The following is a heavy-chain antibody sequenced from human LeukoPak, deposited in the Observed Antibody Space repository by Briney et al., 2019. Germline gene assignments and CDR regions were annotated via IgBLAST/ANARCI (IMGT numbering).Heavy chain of an antibody. CDR2: INHSGST. J-gene: IGHJ2*01. Sequence: PSETLSLTCAVYGGSFSGYYWSWIRQPPGKGLEWIGEINHSGSTYYNPSLKSRVTISVDTSKNQFSLKLSSVTAADTAVYYCARDPFYYDSSGYYLYWYFDLWGRGTPVTVSS. CDR3: ARDPFYYDSSGYYLYWYFDL. CDR1: GGSFSGYY. D-gene: IGHD3-22*01. V-gene: IGHV4-34*01.